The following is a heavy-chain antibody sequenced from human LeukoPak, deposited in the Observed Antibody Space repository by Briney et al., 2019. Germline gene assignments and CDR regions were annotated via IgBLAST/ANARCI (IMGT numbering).Heavy chain of an antibody. CDR1: GLTFSSHG. D-gene: IGHD3-3*01. CDR3: ASGRRITIFGVVIGRHNWFDP. V-gene: IGHV3-33*05. J-gene: IGHJ5*02. CDR2: ISLDGSKK. Sequence: PGRSLRLSCAASGLTFSSHGFHWVRQAPGKGLEWVTFISLDGSKKSYADSVKGRFTFSRDDSKNTLYLEMNSLRAEDTAVYYCASGRRITIFGVVIGRHNWFDPWGQGTLVTVYS.